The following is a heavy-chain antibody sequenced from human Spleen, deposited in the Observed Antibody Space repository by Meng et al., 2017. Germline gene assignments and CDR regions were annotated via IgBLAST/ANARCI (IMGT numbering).Heavy chain of an antibody. CDR2: ISGSGDST. Sequence: GGSLRLSCAASGFTFSSYAMNWVRRAPGQGLEWVSSISGSGDSTDYTDSVKGRLTISRDNSKNTLYLQLNSLRVGDTAVYYCAKGYYGSGISYYGMDVWGQGTTVTVSS. V-gene: IGHV3-23*01. CDR1: GFTFSSYA. D-gene: IGHD3-10*01. J-gene: IGHJ6*02. CDR3: AKGYYGSGISYYGMDV.